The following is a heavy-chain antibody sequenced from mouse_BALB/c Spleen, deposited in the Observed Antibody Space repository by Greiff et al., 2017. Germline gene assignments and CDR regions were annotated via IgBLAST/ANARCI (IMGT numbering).Heavy chain of an antibody. J-gene: IGHJ1*01. D-gene: IGHD1-2*01. CDR3: ARELKFITTATWYFDV. Sequence: EVKLMESGGGLVKPGGSLKLSCAASGFTFSSYAMSWVRQSPEKRLEWVAEISSGGSYTYYPDTVTGRFTISRDNAKNTLYLEMSSLRSEDTAMYYCARELKFITTATWYFDVWGAGTTVTVSS. CDR1: GFTFSSYA. V-gene: IGHV5-9-4*01. CDR2: ISSGGSYT.